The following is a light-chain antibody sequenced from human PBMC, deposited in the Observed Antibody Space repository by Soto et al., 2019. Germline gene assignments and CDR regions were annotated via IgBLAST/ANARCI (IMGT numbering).Light chain of an antibody. CDR3: QQTFSIPRS. CDR1: QSISTD. CDR2: AAS. V-gene: IGKV1-39*01. Sequence: DVQMTQSPSSLSASVGDRITITCRASQSISTDLNWYQQKPGKAPKVLIFAASNLGSGVPARFSGSGSGTDFTLTITGLQPEDSAAYYCQQTFSIPRSFGPGTKVDIK. J-gene: IGKJ3*01.